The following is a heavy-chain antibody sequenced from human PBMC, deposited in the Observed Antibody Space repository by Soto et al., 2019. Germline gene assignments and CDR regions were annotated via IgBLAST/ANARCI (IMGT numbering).Heavy chain of an antibody. J-gene: IGHJ5*02. CDR3: ARGGRQVVHNRVDP. CDR2: IDPTDSYT. Sequence: EVKLVQSGAEVKKPGESLRISCKGSGYTFTSYWINWVRQMPGKGLEWMGRIDPTDSYTNYNPSFQGHVTISADKSLSTASLQWDRPRAAYTATYYCARGGRQVVHNRVDPWGQGTLVTVSS. CDR1: GYTFTSYW. V-gene: IGHV5-10-1*01. D-gene: IGHD2-15*01.